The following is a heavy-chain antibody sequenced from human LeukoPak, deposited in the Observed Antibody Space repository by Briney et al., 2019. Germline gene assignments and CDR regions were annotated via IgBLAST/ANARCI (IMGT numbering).Heavy chain of an antibody. Sequence: SGPTLVKPTQTLTLTCTFSGFSLSTSRVGVGWIRQPPGKALEWLALIYWNDDKRYSPSLKSRLTITKDTSKNQVVLTMTDMDPVDTATYYCAKRYASAWFGYWGQGTLVTVSS. CDR1: GFSLSTSRVG. V-gene: IGHV2-5*01. J-gene: IGHJ4*02. D-gene: IGHD2-2*01. CDR3: AKRYASAWFGY. CDR2: IYWNDDK.